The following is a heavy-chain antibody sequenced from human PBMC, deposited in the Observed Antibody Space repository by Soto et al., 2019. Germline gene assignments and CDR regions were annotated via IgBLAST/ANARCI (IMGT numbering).Heavy chain of an antibody. Sequence: PSESLSLTCTVSGASLSSSYWSWIRQSPERGLEWIAYVYHTGATNYNPSPKSRVTITLDTAKGQFSLNLTSLTTADTAVYFCSRGGNRYSNVASGVRGFDPRGQGTLVTVSS. V-gene: IGHV4-59*01. D-gene: IGHD5-12*01. CDR1: GASLSSSY. CDR2: VYHTGAT. J-gene: IGHJ4*01. CDR3: SRGGNRYSNVASGVRGFDP.